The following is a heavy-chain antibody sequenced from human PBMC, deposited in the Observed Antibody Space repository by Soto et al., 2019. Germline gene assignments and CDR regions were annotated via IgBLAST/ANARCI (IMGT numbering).Heavy chain of an antibody. D-gene: IGHD4-17*01. CDR2: IYHSGST. CDR3: AIVWTTVTNWFDP. Sequence: QVQLQESGPGLVKPSGTLSLTCAVSGGSISSSNWWSWVRQPPGKGLEWIVEIYHSGSTYYNPSLKSRVTISVDKSKNQFSLKLSSVTAADTAVYYCAIVWTTVTNWFDPWGQGTLVTVSS. CDR1: GGSISSSNW. V-gene: IGHV4-4*02. J-gene: IGHJ5*02.